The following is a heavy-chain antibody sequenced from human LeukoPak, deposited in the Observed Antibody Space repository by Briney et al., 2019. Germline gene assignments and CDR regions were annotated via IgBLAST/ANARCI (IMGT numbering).Heavy chain of an antibody. CDR2: INHSGST. V-gene: IGHV4-34*01. J-gene: IGHJ3*02. CDR1: GGSFSGYY. Sequence: PSETLSLTCAVYGGSFSGYYWGWIRQPPGKGLEWIGEINHSGSTNYNPSLKSRATISVDTSKNQFSLKLSSVTAADTAVYYCARGGTGDRWGAFDIWGQGTMVTVSS. D-gene: IGHD7-27*01. CDR3: ARGGTGDRWGAFDI.